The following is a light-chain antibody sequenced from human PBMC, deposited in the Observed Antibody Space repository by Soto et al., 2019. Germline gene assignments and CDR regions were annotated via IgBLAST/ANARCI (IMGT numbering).Light chain of an antibody. CDR1: QGISNY. Sequence: DIQMTQSPSSLSASVGDRVTITCRASQGISNYLAWYQQKPGKVPKLLIYGAFILQSGVPSRFSGSVSGTDFTLTISSLQPEDVASYYCQKYNSAPWTVGQGTKVDIK. CDR2: GAF. J-gene: IGKJ1*01. CDR3: QKYNSAPWT. V-gene: IGKV1-27*01.